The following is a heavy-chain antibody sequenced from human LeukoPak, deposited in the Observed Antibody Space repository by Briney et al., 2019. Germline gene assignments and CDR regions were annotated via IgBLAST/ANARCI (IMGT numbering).Heavy chain of an antibody. J-gene: IGHJ4*02. CDR2: ITSSSHM. D-gene: IGHD3-10*01. CDR3: ARHDTSGHFFDY. Sequence: GGSLRLSCAASGFTFKLYSMNWVRQAPGKGLEWVLSITSSSHMYYADSVKGRFTISRDNAKNSLYLQMNTLRAEDTAVYYCARHDTSGHFFDYWGQGTLVTVSS. CDR1: GFTFKLYS. V-gene: IGHV3-21*01.